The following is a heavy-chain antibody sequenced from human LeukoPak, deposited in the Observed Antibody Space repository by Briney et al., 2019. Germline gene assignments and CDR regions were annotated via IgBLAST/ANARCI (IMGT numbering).Heavy chain of an antibody. CDR2: ISGSGVES. Sequence: GGSLRLSCAASGFTYTSYAMSWVRQAPGKGLEWVSGISGSGVESFYADSVKGRFTISRDNSRNTLYLQMNSLRADDTAVYYCANSGNYYDTSGHEYWGQGTLVTVSS. J-gene: IGHJ4*02. V-gene: IGHV3-23*01. CDR3: ANSGNYYDTSGHEY. D-gene: IGHD3-22*01. CDR1: GFTYTSYA.